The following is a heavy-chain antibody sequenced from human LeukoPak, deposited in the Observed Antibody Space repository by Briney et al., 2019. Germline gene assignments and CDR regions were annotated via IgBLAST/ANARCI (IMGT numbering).Heavy chain of an antibody. V-gene: IGHV3-30*04. CDR3: AKGGATYYYDSSGYYYGTVLDYFDY. D-gene: IGHD3-22*01. CDR2: ISYDGSNK. J-gene: IGHJ4*02. Sequence: GGSLRLSCAASGFTFSSYAMHWVRQAPGKGLEWVAVISYDGSNKYYADSVKGRFTISRDNSKNTLYLQMNSLRAEDTAVYYCAKGGATYYYDSSGYYYGTVLDYFDYWGQGTLVTVSS. CDR1: GFTFSSYA.